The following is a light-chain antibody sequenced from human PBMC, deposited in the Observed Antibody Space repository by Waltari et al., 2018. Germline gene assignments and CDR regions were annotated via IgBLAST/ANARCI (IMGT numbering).Light chain of an antibody. V-gene: IGLV2-8*01. CDR3: DSYAGTKTLL. Sequence: WYQRQPDKAPKLLIYEVTKRPSGVPDRFSGSKSGNTAFLTVSGLQAEDEGDYYCDSYAGTKTLLFGGGTKLTVL. J-gene: IGLJ2*01. CDR2: EVT.